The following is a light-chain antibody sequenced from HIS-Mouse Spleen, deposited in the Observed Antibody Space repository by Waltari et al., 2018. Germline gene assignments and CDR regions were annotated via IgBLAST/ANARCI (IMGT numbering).Light chain of an antibody. J-gene: IGKJ4*01. CDR1: QSLLHSNGYNY. V-gene: IGKV2-28*01. Sequence: SVSCRSSQSLLHSNGYNYLDWYLQKPGQSPQLLIYLGSNRASGVPDRFSGSGSGTDFTLKISRVEAEDVGVYYCMQALQTPLTFGGGTKVEIK. CDR3: MQALQTPLT. CDR2: LGS.